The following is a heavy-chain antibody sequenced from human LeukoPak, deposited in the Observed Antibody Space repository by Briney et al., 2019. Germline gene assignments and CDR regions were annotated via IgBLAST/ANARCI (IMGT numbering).Heavy chain of an antibody. D-gene: IGHD3-10*01. CDR3: ARVASYGSGSSDFDY. CDR2: INPNSGGT. V-gene: IGHV1-2*06. CDR1: GYTFTGYY. Sequence: GASVKVSCKASGYTFTGYYMHWVRQAPGQGLEWMGRINPNSGGTNYAQKFQGRVTMTRDTSISTAYMELSRLRSDDTAVYYCARVASYGSGSSDFDYWGQGTLVTVSS. J-gene: IGHJ4*02.